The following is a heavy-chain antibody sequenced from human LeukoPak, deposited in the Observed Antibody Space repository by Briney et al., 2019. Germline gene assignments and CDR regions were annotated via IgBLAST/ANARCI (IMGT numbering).Heavy chain of an antibody. CDR3: ALGIVAATTLFDY. V-gene: IGHV1-24*01. CDR2: FDPEDGES. J-gene: IGHJ4*02. Sequence: ASVKVSCKVSGYTLSDLAMHWVRQAPGKGLDWLGGFDPEDGESIYPQKFQGRVTMTEDTSTDTAYMELRRLTSEDTAIYYCALGIVAATTLFDYWGQGTLVTVSS. CDR1: GYTLSDLA. D-gene: IGHD5-12*01.